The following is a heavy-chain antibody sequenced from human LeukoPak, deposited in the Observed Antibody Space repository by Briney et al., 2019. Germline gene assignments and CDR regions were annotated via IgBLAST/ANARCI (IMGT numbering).Heavy chain of an antibody. Sequence: GGSLRLSCAVSGFSVTNNYMSWVRQAPGKGLEWVSVFYVGGATYYADSVKGRFTISRDNSENTLYLQMKSLRAEDTAVYYCAKDRGSSGAAYGMDVWGQGTTVTVSS. J-gene: IGHJ6*02. D-gene: IGHD6-25*01. CDR3: AKDRGSSGAAYGMDV. V-gene: IGHV3-53*01. CDR1: GFSVTNNY. CDR2: FYVGGAT.